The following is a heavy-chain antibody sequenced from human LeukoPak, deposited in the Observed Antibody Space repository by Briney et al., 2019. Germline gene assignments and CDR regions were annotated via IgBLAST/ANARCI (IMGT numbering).Heavy chain of an antibody. J-gene: IGHJ4*02. CDR2: ISGSGGST. Sequence: GGSLRLSCAASGFTFSSYAMSWVRKAPGKGLEWVSAISGSGGSTYYADSVKGRFTISRDNSKNTLYLQMNSLRAEDTAVYYCAKEGGWGLRLNYFDYWGQGTLVTVSS. CDR3: AKEGGWGLRLNYFDY. V-gene: IGHV3-23*01. CDR1: GFTFSSYA. D-gene: IGHD3-3*01.